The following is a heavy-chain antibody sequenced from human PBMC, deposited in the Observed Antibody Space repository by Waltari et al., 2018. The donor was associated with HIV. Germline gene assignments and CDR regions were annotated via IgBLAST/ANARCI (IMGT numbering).Heavy chain of an antibody. CDR2: ISYDGSNK. CDR1: GFTFSSLA. Sequence: QVQLVESGGGVVQPGRPLRLSWSASGFTFSSLAMHWVRQATGKGLEWVAVISYDGSNKYYADSVKGRFTISRDNSKNTLYLQMNSLRAEDTAVYYCARDFSIADYYYGMDVWGQGTTVTVSS. V-gene: IGHV3-30*16. J-gene: IGHJ6*02. D-gene: IGHD3-22*01. CDR3: ARDFSIADYYYGMDV.